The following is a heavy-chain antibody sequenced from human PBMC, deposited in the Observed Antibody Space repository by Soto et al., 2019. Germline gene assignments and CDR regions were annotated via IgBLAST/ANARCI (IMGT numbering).Heavy chain of an antibody. Sequence: GGSLRLSCAASGFTFSSYAMSWVRQAPGKGLEWVSGISGSGDTTYYADSVKGRFTISRDNSKNTLYLQMNSLRVDDTAVYYCAKVRGVNRAAVDYWGQGTLVTVSS. V-gene: IGHV3-23*01. J-gene: IGHJ4*02. CDR2: ISGSGDTT. CDR3: AKVRGVNRAAVDY. D-gene: IGHD6-13*01. CDR1: GFTFSSYA.